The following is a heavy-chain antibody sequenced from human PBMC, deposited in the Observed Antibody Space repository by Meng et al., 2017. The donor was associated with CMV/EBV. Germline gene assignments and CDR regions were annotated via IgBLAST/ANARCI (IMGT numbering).Heavy chain of an antibody. CDR3: ASLTQYYYDSSDWFDP. J-gene: IGHJ5*02. Sequence: GESLKISCAASGFTFSSYEMNWVRQAPGKGLEWVSYISSSGSTIYYADSVKGRFTISRDNAKNSLYLQMNSLRAEDTAVYYCASLTQYYYDSSDWFDPWGQGTLVTVSS. D-gene: IGHD3-22*01. CDR2: ISSSGSTI. V-gene: IGHV3-48*03. CDR1: GFTFSSYE.